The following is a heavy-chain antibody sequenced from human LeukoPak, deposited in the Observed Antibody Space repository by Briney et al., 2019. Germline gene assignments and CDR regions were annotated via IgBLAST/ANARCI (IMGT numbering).Heavy chain of an antibody. D-gene: IGHD5-18*01. Sequence: QPGRSLRLSCAASGFTFSSYGMHWVRQAPGKGQEWVAVIWYDGSNKYYADSVKGRFTISRDNSKNTLYLQMNSLRAEDTAVYYCARTETAMVSFDYWGQGTLVTVSS. CDR2: IWYDGSNK. J-gene: IGHJ4*02. CDR1: GFTFSSYG. CDR3: ARTETAMVSFDY. V-gene: IGHV3-33*01.